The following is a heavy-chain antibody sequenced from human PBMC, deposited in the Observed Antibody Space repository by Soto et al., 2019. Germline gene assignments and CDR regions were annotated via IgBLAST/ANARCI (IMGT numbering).Heavy chain of an antibody. Sequence: ASVKVSCKASGYTFTSYAMHWVRQAPGQRLEWMGWINAGNGSTKYSQKFQGRVTITKDTSASTAYMELSSLRSEDTAVYYCAREYHGDYVSSGFFYYYYYGMDVWGQGTTVTVSS. D-gene: IGHD4-17*01. J-gene: IGHJ6*02. CDR3: AREYHGDYVSSGFFYYYYYGMDV. CDR1: GYTFTSYA. V-gene: IGHV1-3*01. CDR2: INAGNGST.